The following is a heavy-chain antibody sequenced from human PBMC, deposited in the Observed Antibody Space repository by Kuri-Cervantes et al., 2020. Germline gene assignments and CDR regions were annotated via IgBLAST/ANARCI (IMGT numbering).Heavy chain of an antibody. CDR1: GYTLTELS. V-gene: IGHV1-24*01. D-gene: IGHD6-19*01. CDR3: ATLYSSGAGVDY. Sequence: ASVKVSCKVSGYTLTELSMHWVRQAPGKGLEWMGGFDPEDGETIYAQKFQGRVTMTEDTSTDTAYMELSSLRSEDTAVYHCATLYSSGAGVDYWGQGTLVTVSS. J-gene: IGHJ4*02. CDR2: FDPEDGET.